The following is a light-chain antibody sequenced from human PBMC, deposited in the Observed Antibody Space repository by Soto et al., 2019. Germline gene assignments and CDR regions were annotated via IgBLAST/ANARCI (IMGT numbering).Light chain of an antibody. CDR1: SSDVGGYNY. J-gene: IGLJ1*01. Sequence: SVLAQPASVSGSPGQSITITCTGTSSDVGGYNYVSWYQHHPGKAPKLLIYDVSNRPSGVSNRFSGSKSDNTASLTISGLQPEDEADYYGSSYTTSNTRQIVFGTGTKVTVL. CDR2: DVS. CDR3: SSYTTSNTRQIV. V-gene: IGLV2-14*03.